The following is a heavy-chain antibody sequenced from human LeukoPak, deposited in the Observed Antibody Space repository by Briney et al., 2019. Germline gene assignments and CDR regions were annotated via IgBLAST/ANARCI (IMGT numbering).Heavy chain of an antibody. CDR1: GGSISSYY. CDR2: IYTSGST. Sequence: SETLSLTCTVSGGSISSYYWSWIRQPAGKGLEWIGRIYTSGSTNYNPSLKGRVTMSVDTSKNQFSLKLSSVTAADTAVYYCARASGYSSGWYEYFQHWGQGTLVTVSS. V-gene: IGHV4-4*07. J-gene: IGHJ1*01. CDR3: ARASGYSSGWYEYFQH. D-gene: IGHD6-19*01.